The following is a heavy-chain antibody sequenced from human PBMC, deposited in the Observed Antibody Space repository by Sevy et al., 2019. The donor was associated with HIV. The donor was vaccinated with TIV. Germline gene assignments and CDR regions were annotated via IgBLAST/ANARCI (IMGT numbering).Heavy chain of an antibody. CDR3: TRDGMKEDV. CDR1: GFTFSDYY. J-gene: IGHJ6*04. CDR2: ISTSSSVI. V-gene: IGHV3-11*01. D-gene: IGHD1-26*01. Sequence: GGSLRLSCAASGFTFSDYYMSWIRQAPGKGLEWVSYISTSSSVIKYADSVKGRFTISRDNAKNSLYLQMNSLRAEDTAVYYCTRDGMKEDVWGKGTTVTVSS.